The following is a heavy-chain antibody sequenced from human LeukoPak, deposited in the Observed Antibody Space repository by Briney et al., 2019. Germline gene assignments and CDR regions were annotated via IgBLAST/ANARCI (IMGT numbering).Heavy chain of an antibody. D-gene: IGHD6-13*01. CDR3: ARDQAAAGTEDDAFDI. V-gene: IGHV1-46*01. Sequence: ASVKVSCKASGYTFTSYYMHWVRQAPGQGLEWMGIINPSGGSTSYAQKFQGRVTMTRDTSTSTVYMELSSLRSEDTAVYYCARDQAAAGTEDDAFDIWDQGTMVTVSS. J-gene: IGHJ3*02. CDR1: GYTFTSYY. CDR2: INPSGGST.